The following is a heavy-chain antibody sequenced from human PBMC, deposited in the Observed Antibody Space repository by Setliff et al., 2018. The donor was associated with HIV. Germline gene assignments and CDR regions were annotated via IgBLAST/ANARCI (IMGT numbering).Heavy chain of an antibody. CDR1: GYSFTGYY. D-gene: IGHD6-19*01. V-gene: IGHV1-2*02. CDR2: INPNSGAT. J-gene: IGHJ5*01. CDR3: ARGGEIALAAHRRWLDS. Sequence: GASVQVSCKASGYSFTGYYIHWVRQAPGQGLEWMGWINPNSGATNYAQKFEDKVTMTRDTSLSTGYMNLSRLRSDDTAVYYCARGGEIALAAHRRWLDSWGQGTPVTVSS.